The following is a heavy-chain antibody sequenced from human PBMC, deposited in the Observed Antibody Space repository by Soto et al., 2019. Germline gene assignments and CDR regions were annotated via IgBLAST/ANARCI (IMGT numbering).Heavy chain of an antibody. J-gene: IGHJ4*02. CDR1: GFSLSTSGVG. CDR2: IYWDDDR. Sequence: SGPTLVNPTQTLTLTCTFSGFSLSTSGVGVGWIRQPPGKALEWLGIIYWDDDRRYRPSLKSRLTITKDTSKNQLVLTMTNMDPVDTATYYCAHLPWKQLWPRAPVVYWGQGTPVTVSS. V-gene: IGHV2-5*02. D-gene: IGHD5-18*01. CDR3: AHLPWKQLWPRAPVVY.